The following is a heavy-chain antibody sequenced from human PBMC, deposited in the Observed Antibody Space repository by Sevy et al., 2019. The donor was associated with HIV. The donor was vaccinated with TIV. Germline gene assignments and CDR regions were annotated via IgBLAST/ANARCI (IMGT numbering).Heavy chain of an antibody. V-gene: IGHV1-46*03. J-gene: IGHJ4*02. CDR1: GYTFTNYY. CDR2: TNPSDVST. Sequence: ASVKVSCKASGYTFTNYYMHWVRQAPGQGLEWMGITNPSDVSTVYAQKFQGRVTMTRDTSTSTVYMELSSLRSDDTAVYYCGRTSPRGGFDHWGQGALVTVSS. D-gene: IGHD3-16*01. CDR3: GRTSPRGGFDH.